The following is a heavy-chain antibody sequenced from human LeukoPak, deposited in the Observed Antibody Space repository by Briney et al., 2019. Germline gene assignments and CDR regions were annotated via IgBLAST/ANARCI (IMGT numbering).Heavy chain of an antibody. CDR3: STAKFDN. CDR1: GVIFSDYS. CDR2: ISSSGNTI. Sequence: GGSLRLSSAAPGVIFSDYSMNRGRQAPGKGLEWVSYISSSGNTIHYADSVKGRFTVSRDNAKKALYLQMNSLRAEDAAVYFCSTAKFDNWGQGTLVTVSS. V-gene: IGHV3-48*01. J-gene: IGHJ4*02.